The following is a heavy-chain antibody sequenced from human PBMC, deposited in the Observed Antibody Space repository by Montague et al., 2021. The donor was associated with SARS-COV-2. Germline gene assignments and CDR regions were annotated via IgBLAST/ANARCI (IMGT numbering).Heavy chain of an antibody. Sequence: SLILSCAASGFTFSSYAMHWVRQAPGKGLEWVAVISYDGTNKYYXDSVKGRFTISRDNSKNTLYLQMNSLRAEDTAVYYCAKDEDQVDSNYYFDYWGQGTLVTVSS. CDR1: GFTFSSYA. D-gene: IGHD2-2*01. CDR2: ISYDGTNK. J-gene: IGHJ4*02. V-gene: IGHV3-30*04. CDR3: AKDEDQVDSNYYFDY.